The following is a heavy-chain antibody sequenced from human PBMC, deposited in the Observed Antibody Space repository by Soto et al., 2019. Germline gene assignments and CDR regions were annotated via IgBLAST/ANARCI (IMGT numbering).Heavy chain of an antibody. D-gene: IGHD6-25*01. CDR1: GCSISSGDYY. CDR2: IFYSGNT. V-gene: IGHV4-30-4*01. CDR3: SSASAYTATDFDY. J-gene: IGHJ4*02. Sequence: QVQLQESGPGLVKPSQTLSLTCTVSGCSISSGDYYWGWIRPPPGKGLEWIGSIFYSGNTHYDPALRCRRSISVDTYNNQFSLKLSSVTAADTAVYYCSSASAYTATDFDYWGQGTLVTVSS.